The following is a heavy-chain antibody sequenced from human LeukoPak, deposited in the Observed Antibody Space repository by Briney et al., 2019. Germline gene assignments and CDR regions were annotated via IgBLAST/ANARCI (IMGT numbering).Heavy chain of an antibody. V-gene: IGHV4-4*07. J-gene: IGHJ4*02. CDR3: ARGLGTSIAARHFDY. D-gene: IGHD6-6*01. CDR1: GGSTSSYY. Sequence: SETLSLTCTVSGGSTSSYYWSWIRQPAGKGLEWIGRIYASGSTTYNPSLKSRVTISVDTSKNQFSLKLSSVTAADTAVYYCARGLGTSIAARHFDYWGQGTLVTVSS. CDR2: IYASGST.